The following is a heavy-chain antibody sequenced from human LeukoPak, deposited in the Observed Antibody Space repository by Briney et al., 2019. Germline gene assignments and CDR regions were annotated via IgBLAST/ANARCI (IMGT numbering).Heavy chain of an antibody. CDR2: ISSSGSTI. CDR1: GFTFSSYE. V-gene: IGHV3-48*03. J-gene: IGHJ4*02. Sequence: GGSLRLSCAASGFTFSSYEMSWVRQAPGKGLEWVSYISSSGSTIYYADSVKGRFTISRDYAKNSLYLQMNSLRAEDTALYYCARLAMGGNYFDYWGQGTLVTVSS. CDR3: ARLAMGGNYFDY. D-gene: IGHD5-18*01.